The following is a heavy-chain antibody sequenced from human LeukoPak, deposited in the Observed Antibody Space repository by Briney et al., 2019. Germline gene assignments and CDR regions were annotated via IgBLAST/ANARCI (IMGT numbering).Heavy chain of an antibody. J-gene: IGHJ4*02. Sequence: GESLKISCKGSGYSFTSYWIGWVRQMPGKGLEWMGIIYPGDSDTRYSPSLQGQVTISADKSISTAYLQWSSLKASDTAMYYCARHVREYYYDSSGYYYFDYWGQGTLVTVSS. CDR1: GYSFTSYW. CDR2: IYPGDSDT. D-gene: IGHD3-22*01. CDR3: ARHVREYYYDSSGYYYFDY. V-gene: IGHV5-51*01.